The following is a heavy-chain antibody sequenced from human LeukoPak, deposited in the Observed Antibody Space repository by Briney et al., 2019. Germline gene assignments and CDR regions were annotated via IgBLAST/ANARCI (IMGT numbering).Heavy chain of an antibody. Sequence: ASVKVSCKASGYTFTSYGISWVRQAPGQGLEWMGWISAYNGNTNYAQKLQGRVTMTTDTSTSTAYMELRSLRSDDTAVYYCARDTDTIITMTVGYWGQGTLVTVSS. CDR3: ARDTDTIITMTVGY. V-gene: IGHV1-18*01. D-gene: IGHD3-22*01. J-gene: IGHJ4*02. CDR1: GYTFTSYG. CDR2: ISAYNGNT.